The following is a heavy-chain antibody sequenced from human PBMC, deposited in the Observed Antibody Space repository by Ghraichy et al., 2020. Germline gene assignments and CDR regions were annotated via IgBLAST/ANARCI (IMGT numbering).Heavy chain of an antibody. J-gene: IGHJ6*02. CDR1: GSPFTDSV. V-gene: IGHV1-2*02. D-gene: IGHD1-26*01. CDR2: INPNTGGT. CDR3: ARERIFGSGKYYYYGMDV. Sequence: ASVKVSCKASGSPFTDSVILWNRQSPGQGLKWMGWINPNTGGTNYAQKFQDRVTMTGDTSSRTAYMELSRLRSDDTAVYYCARERIFGSGKYYYYGMDVWGQGTTVTVS.